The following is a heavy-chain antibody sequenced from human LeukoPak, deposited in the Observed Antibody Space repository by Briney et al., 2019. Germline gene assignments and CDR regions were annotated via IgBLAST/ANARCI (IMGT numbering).Heavy chain of an antibody. D-gene: IGHD6-19*01. Sequence: ASVKVSCKASGGTFSSYAISWVRQAPGQGLEWMGGIIPIFGTANYAQKFQGRVTITADEPTSTAYMELSSLRSEDTAVYYCARSEQWLVIHLDYWGQGTLVTVSS. V-gene: IGHV1-69*13. CDR3: ARSEQWLVIHLDY. CDR1: GGTFSSYA. J-gene: IGHJ4*02. CDR2: IIPIFGTA.